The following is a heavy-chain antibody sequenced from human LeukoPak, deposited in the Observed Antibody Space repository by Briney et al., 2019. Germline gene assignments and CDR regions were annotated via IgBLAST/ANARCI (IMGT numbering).Heavy chain of an antibody. Sequence: GGSLRLSCAASGFTLSTYSKKWVRQAPGKGLEWVSSISSSSNYIYYADSVKGRFTISRDNAKNSLYLQMNSLRAEDTAVYYCARFWSGHYNFDYWGQGTPVTVSS. CDR3: ARFWSGHYNFDY. D-gene: IGHD3-3*01. J-gene: IGHJ4*02. CDR1: GFTLSTYS. CDR2: ISSSSNYI. V-gene: IGHV3-21*06.